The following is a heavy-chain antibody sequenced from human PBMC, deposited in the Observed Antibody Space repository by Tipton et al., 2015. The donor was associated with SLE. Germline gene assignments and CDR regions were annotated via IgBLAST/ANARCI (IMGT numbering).Heavy chain of an antibody. Sequence: TLSLTCSVSGGSMSSYYWSWIRQHPGKGLEWIGHIYYTGSINYNPSLKSRVTISADTSNKQFSLNLWSATAADTAVYYCARGRGSSSSHYYYYYMDVWGKGTTVTVSS. J-gene: IGHJ6*03. D-gene: IGHD6-6*01. CDR1: GGSMSSYY. CDR3: ARGRGSSSSHYYYYYMDV. V-gene: IGHV4-59*01. CDR2: IYYTGSI.